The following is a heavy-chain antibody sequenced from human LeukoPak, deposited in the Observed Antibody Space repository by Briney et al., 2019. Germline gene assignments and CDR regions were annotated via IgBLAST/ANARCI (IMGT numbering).Heavy chain of an antibody. J-gene: IGHJ4*02. CDR3: ARASPGDTAMVRS. V-gene: IGHV4-38-2*02. CDR2: IYHSGRT. CDR1: GYSISSGYY. Sequence: SETLSLTCTVSGYSISSGYYWGWIRQPPGKGLEWIGSIYHSGRTYYNPSLKSRVTISVDTSKNQFSLKLSSVTAADTAVYYCARASPGDTAMVRSWGQGALVTVSS. D-gene: IGHD5-18*01.